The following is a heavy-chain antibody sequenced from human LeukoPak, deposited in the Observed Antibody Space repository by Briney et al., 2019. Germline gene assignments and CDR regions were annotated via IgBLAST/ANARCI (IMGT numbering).Heavy chain of an antibody. CDR3: ARAPPGAAAGYWCDP. Sequence: SETLSLTCAVYGGSFSGYYWSWIRQPPGKGLEWIGEINHSGSTNYNPSLKTRITISVDTSQNQFSLKLSSVTAADTAVYYCARAPPGAAAGYWCDPWGQGTLVTVSS. D-gene: IGHD6-13*01. J-gene: IGHJ5*02. CDR2: INHSGST. V-gene: IGHV4-34*01. CDR1: GGSFSGYY.